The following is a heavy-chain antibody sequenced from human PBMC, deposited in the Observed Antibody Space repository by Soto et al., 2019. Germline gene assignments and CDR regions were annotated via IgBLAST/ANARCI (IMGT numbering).Heavy chain of an antibody. CDR3: AIFTLAYCSSTSCPPNDDAFDI. CDR1: GYTFTSYD. CDR2: MNPNSGNT. Sequence: QVQLVQSGAEVKKPGASVKVSCKASGYTFTSYDINWVRQATGQGLEWMGWMNPNSGNTGYAQKFQASVTMTRITTIRIAYMELCSLRSEVTAAYYCAIFTLAYCSSTSCPPNDDAFDIWGQGTMVTVSS. J-gene: IGHJ3*02. D-gene: IGHD2-2*01. V-gene: IGHV1-8*01.